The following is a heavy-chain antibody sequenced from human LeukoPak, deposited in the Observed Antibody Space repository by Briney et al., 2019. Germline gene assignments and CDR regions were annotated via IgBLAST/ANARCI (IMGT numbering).Heavy chain of an antibody. J-gene: IGHJ4*02. V-gene: IGHV3-53*01. CDR3: ARDAY. CDR1: GFTFSSYS. CDR2: IYSGGST. Sequence: GGSLRLSCAASGFTFSSYSMNWVRQAPGKGLEWVSVIYSGGSTYYADSVKGRFTISRDNSKNTLYLQMNSLRAEDTAVYYCARDAYWGQGTLVTVSS.